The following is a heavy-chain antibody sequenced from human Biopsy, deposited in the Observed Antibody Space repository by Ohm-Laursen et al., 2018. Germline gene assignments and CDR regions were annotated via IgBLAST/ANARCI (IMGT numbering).Heavy chain of an antibody. J-gene: IGHJ6*02. V-gene: IGHV3-30*18. D-gene: IGHD5-18*01. Sequence: SLRLSCAASGFTFNNYGMQWVRQAPGKGLEWVAFIFYDGSNTYYADSVKGRFTISRDNSRDTLYLQMSSLRAEDTAVYYGAKDRYNYPPIGGFNIDVWGQGTTVTVSS. CDR3: AKDRYNYPPIGGFNIDV. CDR2: IFYDGSNT. CDR1: GFTFNNYG.